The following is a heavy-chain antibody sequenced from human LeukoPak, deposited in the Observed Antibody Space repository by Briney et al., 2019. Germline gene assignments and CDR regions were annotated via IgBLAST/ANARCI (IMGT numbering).Heavy chain of an antibody. CDR2: INHSGST. J-gene: IGHJ5*02. CDR1: GGSFSGYY. D-gene: IGHD1-26*01. CDR3: ARGRIVPKRGWFDP. V-gene: IGHV4-34*01. Sequence: SETLSLTCAVYGGSFSGYYWSWIRQPPGKGLEWMGEINHSGSTNYNPSLKSRVTISVDTSKNQFSLKLSSVTAADTAVYYCARGRIVPKRGWFDPWGQGTLVTVSS.